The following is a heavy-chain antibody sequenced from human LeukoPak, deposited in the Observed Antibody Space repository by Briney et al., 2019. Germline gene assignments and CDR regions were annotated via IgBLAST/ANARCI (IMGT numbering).Heavy chain of an antibody. V-gene: IGHV1-2*02. CDR2: INPNSGGT. CDR1: GYTFTGYY. CDR3: ARVPDSSGHTDAFDI. D-gene: IGHD3-22*01. J-gene: IGHJ3*02. Sequence: ASVKVSCKASGYTFTGYYMHWVRQAPGQGLEWMGWINPNSGGTNYAQKFQGRVTMTRDTSISTAYMELSRLRSDDTAVYYCARVPDSSGHTDAFDIWGQGTMVTVSS.